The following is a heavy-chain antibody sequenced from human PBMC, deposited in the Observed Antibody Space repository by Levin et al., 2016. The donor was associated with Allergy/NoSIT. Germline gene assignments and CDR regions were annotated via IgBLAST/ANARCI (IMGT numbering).Heavy chain of an antibody. V-gene: IGHV4-31*02. CDR3: ARGKQPKTKYYFDY. J-gene: IGHJ4*02. Sequence: WIRQPPGKGLEWIGYIYYSGSTYYNPSLKSRVTISVDTSKNQFSLKLSSVTAADTAVYYCARGKQPKTKYYFDYWGQGTLVTVSS. D-gene: IGHD6-13*01. CDR2: IYYSGST.